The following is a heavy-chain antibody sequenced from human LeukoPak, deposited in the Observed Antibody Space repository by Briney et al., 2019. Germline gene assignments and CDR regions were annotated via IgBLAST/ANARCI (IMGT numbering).Heavy chain of an antibody. Sequence: GGSLRLSCVASGFTFSSYGMHWVRQAPGKGLEWVAVISYDGSNKYYADSVKGRFTISRDNSKNTLYLQMNSLRAEDTAVYYCAKISVPFDYWGQGTLVTVSS. CDR1: GFTFSSYG. J-gene: IGHJ4*02. CDR2: ISYDGSNK. V-gene: IGHV3-30*18. CDR3: AKISVPFDY. D-gene: IGHD1-1*01.